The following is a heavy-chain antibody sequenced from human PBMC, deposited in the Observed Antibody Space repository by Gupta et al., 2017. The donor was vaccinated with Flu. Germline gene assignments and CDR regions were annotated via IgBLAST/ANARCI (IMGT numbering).Heavy chain of an antibody. CDR3: AGTGDYGLFDY. CDR1: GGPIDSYY. V-gene: IGHV4-59*01. J-gene: IGHJ4*02. CDR2: IYHDGTT. Sequence: TCSVSGGPIDSYYWNWIRQSPGKGPEWIGYIYHDGTTKYNPSLKSRVVMSVDRSKKQFSLRLTSMTAADTAVYYCAGTGDYGLFDYWGQGTLVTVSS. D-gene: IGHD4-17*01.